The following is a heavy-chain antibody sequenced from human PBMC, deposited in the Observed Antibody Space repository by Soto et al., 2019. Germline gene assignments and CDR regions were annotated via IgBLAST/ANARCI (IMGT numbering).Heavy chain of an antibody. CDR2: ISPYNDYT. Sequence: QVRLVQPAAEVKKPGASVKVSCKTSGYTFIRYGIAWVRQAPGQGLESMGWISPYNDYTNYAQKFQGRVRMTADTSTKTVYLELRPLTSDDTAVYYCARGGYYDSVWGTVNQYGLDVWGQGTTVSVSS. V-gene: IGHV1-18*01. CDR1: GYTFIRYG. D-gene: IGHD3-16*01. CDR3: ARGGYYDSVWGTVNQYGLDV. J-gene: IGHJ6*02.